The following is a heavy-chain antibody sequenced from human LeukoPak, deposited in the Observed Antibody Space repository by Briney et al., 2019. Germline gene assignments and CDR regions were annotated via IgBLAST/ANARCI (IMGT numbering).Heavy chain of an antibody. J-gene: IGHJ4*02. CDR2: ISSSSYI. CDR1: GFTFSSYS. D-gene: IGHD3-22*01. CDR3: AKDRGYDSSGYYPNFDY. Sequence: PGGSLRLSCAASGFTFSSYSMNWVRQAPGKGLEWVSSISSSSYIYYADSVKGRFTISRDNSKNTLYLQMNSLRAEDTAVYYCAKDRGYDSSGYYPNFDYWGQGTLVTVSS. V-gene: IGHV3-21*01.